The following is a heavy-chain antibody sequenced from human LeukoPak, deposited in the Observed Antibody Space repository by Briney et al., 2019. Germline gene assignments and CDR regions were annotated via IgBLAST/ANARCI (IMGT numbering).Heavy chain of an antibody. CDR1: GGSISSYY. Sequence: SETLSLTCTVSGGSISSYYRSWIRQPPGKGLEWIGYIYYSGSTNYNPSLKSRVTISVDTSKNQFSLKLSSVTAADTAVYYCARDQWQQLAFDIWGQGTMVTVSS. D-gene: IGHD6-13*01. CDR2: IYYSGST. J-gene: IGHJ3*02. CDR3: ARDQWQQLAFDI. V-gene: IGHV4-59*01.